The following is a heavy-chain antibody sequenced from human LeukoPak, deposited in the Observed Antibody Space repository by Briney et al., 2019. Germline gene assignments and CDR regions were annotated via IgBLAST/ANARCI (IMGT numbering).Heavy chain of an antibody. Sequence: SETLSLTCTVSGGSISSSSYYWGWIRQPPGKGLEWIGSIYYSGSTYYNPSLKSRVTISVDTSKNQFSLKLSSVTAADTAVYYCARDMNPAYWGQGTLVTVSS. J-gene: IGHJ4*02. CDR2: IYYSGST. V-gene: IGHV4-39*02. CDR3: ARDMNPAY. D-gene: IGHD1-14*01. CDR1: GGSISSSSYY.